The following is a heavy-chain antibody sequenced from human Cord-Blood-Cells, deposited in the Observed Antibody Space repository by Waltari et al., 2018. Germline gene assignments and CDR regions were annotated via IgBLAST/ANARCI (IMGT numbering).Heavy chain of an antibody. CDR2: IKSKTDGGTT. V-gene: IGHV3-15*01. CDR1: GFTFSNAW. CDR3: TTKGGIAAAGAEYFQH. Sequence: GESGGGLVKPGGSLRLSCAASGFTFSNAWMSWVRQAPGKGLEWVGRIKSKTDGGTTDYAAHEQGRFTISRDDSKNTLYLQMNSLKTEDTAVYYCTTKGGIAAAGAEYFQHWGQGTLVTVSS. J-gene: IGHJ1*01. D-gene: IGHD6-13*01.